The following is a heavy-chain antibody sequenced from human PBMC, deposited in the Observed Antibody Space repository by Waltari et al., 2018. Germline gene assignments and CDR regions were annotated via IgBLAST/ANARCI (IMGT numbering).Heavy chain of an antibody. CDR2: IYYSGST. J-gene: IGHJ4*02. CDR3: ASSSSGHFGY. D-gene: IGHD3-22*01. V-gene: IGHV4-59*11. CDR1: GGSISSHY. Sequence: QVQLQESGPGLVKPSETLSLTCTVSGGSISSHYWSWIRQPPGKGLEWIGYIYYSGSTNYNPSLKSRVTISVDTSKNQFSLKLSSVTAADTAVYYCASSSSGHFGYWGQGTLVTVSS.